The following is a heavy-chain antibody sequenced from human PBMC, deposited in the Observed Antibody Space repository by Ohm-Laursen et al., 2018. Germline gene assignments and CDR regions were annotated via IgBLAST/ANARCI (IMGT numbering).Heavy chain of an antibody. Sequence: GASVKVSCKVPGYTFTSYDINWVRQATGQGLEWMGWMNPNSGNAGYAQKFQGRVTMTRDTSISTAYMELSSLRSEDTAVYYGARRVPAAKQGWFDPWGQGTLVTVSS. CDR3: ARRVPAAKQGWFDP. V-gene: IGHV1-8*01. J-gene: IGHJ5*02. CDR1: GYTFTSYD. CDR2: MNPNSGNA. D-gene: IGHD6-25*01.